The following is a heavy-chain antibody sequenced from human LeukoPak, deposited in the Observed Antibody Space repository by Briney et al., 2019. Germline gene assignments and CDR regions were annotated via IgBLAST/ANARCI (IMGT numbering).Heavy chain of an antibody. CDR1: GFTFSSYS. CDR3: ATKTSTLDY. CDR2: ISSSGSTI. V-gene: IGHV3-48*04. Sequence: GGSLRLSCAASGFTFSSYSMNWVRQAPRKGLEWVSYISSSGSTIYYADSVKGRFTISRDNAKNSLYLQMNSLRAEDTAVYYCATKTSTLDYWGQGTLVTVSS. J-gene: IGHJ4*02.